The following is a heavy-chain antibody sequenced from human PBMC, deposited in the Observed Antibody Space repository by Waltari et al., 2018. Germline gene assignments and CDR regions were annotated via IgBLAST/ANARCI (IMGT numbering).Heavy chain of an antibody. CDR3: ARGGFSYYYDSSGYRH. D-gene: IGHD3-22*01. V-gene: IGHV3-30-3*01. J-gene: IGHJ4*02. CDR2: ISYDGSNK. CDR1: GFTFSSYA. Sequence: QVQLVESGGGVVQPGRSLRLSCAASGFTFSSYAMHWVRQAPGKGLEWVAVISYDGSNKYYADSVKGRFTISRDNSKNTLYLQMNSLRADDTAVYYCARGGFSYYYDSSGYRHWGQGTLVTVSS.